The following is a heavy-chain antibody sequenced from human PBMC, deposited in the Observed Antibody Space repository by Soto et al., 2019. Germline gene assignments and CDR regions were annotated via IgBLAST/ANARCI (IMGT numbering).Heavy chain of an antibody. CDR1: GGTFNTYT. D-gene: IGHD1-20*01. V-gene: IGHV1-69*13. Sequence: VASVKVSCKASGGTFNTYTISWVRQVPGQGLEWMGGIMPLYAKPTYAQTFQGRLMIAADEHTNTVYMELSSLRSEDTALYYCASLNNWRSGDGRIAVWGRGTEVSVSS. J-gene: IGHJ6*02. CDR3: ASLNNWRSGDGRIAV. CDR2: IMPLYAKP.